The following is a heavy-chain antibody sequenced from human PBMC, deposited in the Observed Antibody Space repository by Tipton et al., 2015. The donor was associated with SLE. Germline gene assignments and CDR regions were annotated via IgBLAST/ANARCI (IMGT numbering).Heavy chain of an antibody. Sequence: TLSLTCTVSGGSIRSDDYYWTWIRQHPGKGLEWIGYVFSSGTTYYNPSLKGRLSLSLDTSQNQLSLKLSSVTSADTAVYYCARYFYDSSGVCLFDFWGQGTLVTVSS. CDR3: ARYFYDSSGVCLFDF. CDR2: VFSSGTT. CDR1: GGSIRSDDYY. D-gene: IGHD3-22*01. J-gene: IGHJ4*02. V-gene: IGHV4-31*03.